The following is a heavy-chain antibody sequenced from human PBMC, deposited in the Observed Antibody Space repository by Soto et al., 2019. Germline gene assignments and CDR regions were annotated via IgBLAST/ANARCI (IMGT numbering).Heavy chain of an antibody. CDR3: AREDYSSRPLLGY. V-gene: IGHV4-34*01. CDR2: INHSGST. Sequence: SETLSLTCAVYGGSFSGYYWSWIRQPPGKGLEWIGEINHSGSTNYNPSLKSRVTISVDTSKNQFSLKLSSVTAADTAVYYCAREDYSSRPLLGYWGQGTLVTVSS. J-gene: IGHJ4*02. D-gene: IGHD6-13*01. CDR1: GGSFSGYY.